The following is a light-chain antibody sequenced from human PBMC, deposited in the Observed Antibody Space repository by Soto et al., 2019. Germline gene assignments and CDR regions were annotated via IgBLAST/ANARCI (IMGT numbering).Light chain of an antibody. Sequence: EIVLTQSPGTLSLSPGERATLSCRASQSININLAWYQQKPGQAPRLLIYGESARATGIPARFSGTGSGTEFTLTISSLQSEDFAVYYCQQYNNWPWTFGQGTKVEIK. CDR3: QQYNNWPWT. V-gene: IGKV3-15*01. J-gene: IGKJ1*01. CDR2: GES. CDR1: QSININ.